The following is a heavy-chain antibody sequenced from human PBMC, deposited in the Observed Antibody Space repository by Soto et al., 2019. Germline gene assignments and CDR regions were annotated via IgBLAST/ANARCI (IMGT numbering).Heavy chain of an antibody. CDR2: IYYSGST. J-gene: IGHJ6*02. CDR3: ARLGAAAGTAEGYYYYGMDV. V-gene: IGHV4-39*01. D-gene: IGHD6-13*01. CDR1: GGSISSSSYY. Sequence: PSETLSLTCTVSGGSISSSSYYWGWIRQPPGKGLEWIGSIYYSGSTYYNPSLKSRVTISVDTSKNQFSLKLSSVTAADTAVYYCARLGAAAGTAEGYYYYGMDVWGQGTTVTVSS.